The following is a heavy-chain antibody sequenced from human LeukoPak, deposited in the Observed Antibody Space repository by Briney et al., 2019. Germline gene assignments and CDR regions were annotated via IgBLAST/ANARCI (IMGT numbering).Heavy chain of an antibody. J-gene: IGHJ5*02. CDR2: IYTSGST. Sequence: SETLSLTCTVSGGSISSYYWSWIRQPPGKGLEWIGYIYTSGSTNYNPSLKSRVTISVDTSKNQFSLKLSSVTAADTAVYYCARHGSYYSYSWFDPWGQGTLSPSPQ. V-gene: IGHV4-4*09. CDR1: GGSISSYY. D-gene: IGHD1-26*01. CDR3: ARHGSYYSYSWFDP.